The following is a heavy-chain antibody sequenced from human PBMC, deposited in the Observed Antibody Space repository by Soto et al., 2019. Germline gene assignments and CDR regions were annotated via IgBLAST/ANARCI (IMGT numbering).Heavy chain of an antibody. J-gene: IGHJ4*02. D-gene: IGHD1-1*01. V-gene: IGHV4-59*08. CDR1: GGSLSSYD. CDR3: ANWDSGYKAFDY. Sequence: SETLSVTCTVAGGSLSSYDGNWLRQPPGKGLEWIGYSHYSGSTSYNPSLKSRVTISVDTSKDQFSLKLSFVTAADTAVYLCANWDSGYKAFDYWGQGILVTVSS. CDR2: SHYSGST.